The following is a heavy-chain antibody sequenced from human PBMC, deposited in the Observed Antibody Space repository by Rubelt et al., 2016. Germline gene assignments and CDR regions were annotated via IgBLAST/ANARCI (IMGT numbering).Heavy chain of an antibody. J-gene: IGHJ4*02. CDR2: INHSGST. CDR1: GGSFSGYY. CDR3: ARHVIAARLLTLYYVDY. Sequence: QVQLQESGPGLVRPSETLSLTCTVYGGSFSGYYWSWIRQPPGKGLEWIGEINHSGSTNYNPSLKSRVTISVDTSKNQFSLKLSSVTAADTAVYYCARHVIAARLLTLYYVDYWGQGTLVTVSS. V-gene: IGHV4-34*01. D-gene: IGHD6-6*01.